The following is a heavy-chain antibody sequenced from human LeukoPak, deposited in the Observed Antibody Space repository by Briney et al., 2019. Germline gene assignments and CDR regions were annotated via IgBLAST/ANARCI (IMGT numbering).Heavy chain of an antibody. Sequence: ASVKVPCKASGYTFTSYGISWVRQAPGQGLEWMGWISAYNGNTNYAQKLQGRVTMTTDTSTSTAYMELRSLRSDDTAVYYCARPLGYCSGGSCYRGYYFDYWGQGTLVTVSS. D-gene: IGHD2-15*01. CDR1: GYTFTSYG. V-gene: IGHV1-18*04. CDR3: ARPLGYCSGGSCYRGYYFDY. CDR2: ISAYNGNT. J-gene: IGHJ4*02.